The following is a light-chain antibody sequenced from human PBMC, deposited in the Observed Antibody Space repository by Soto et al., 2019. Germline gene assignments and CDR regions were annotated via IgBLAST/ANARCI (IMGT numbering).Light chain of an antibody. CDR2: GAS. CDR3: QQYNNWPPLT. Sequence: EIVMTQSPATLSVSRGERATLSCRASQSVSSNLAWYQQKPGQAPRLLIYGASTRATGIPARFSGSGSGTEFTLTISSLQSEDFAVYYCQQYNNWPPLTFGGGTRWISN. CDR1: QSVSSN. V-gene: IGKV3-15*01. J-gene: IGKJ4*01.